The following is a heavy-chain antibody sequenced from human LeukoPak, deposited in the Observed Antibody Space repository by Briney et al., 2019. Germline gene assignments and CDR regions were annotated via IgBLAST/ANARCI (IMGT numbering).Heavy chain of an antibody. CDR1: GFTFSSYW. V-gene: IGHV3-7*01. Sequence: GGSLRLSCAASGFTFSSYWMSWVRQAPGKGLEWVANIKQDGSEKYYVDSVKGRFTISRDNSKNTLNLQMNSLRAEDTAVYYCARDLERGHSSGCDYWGQGTLVTVSS. CDR2: IKQDGSEK. D-gene: IGHD6-19*01. CDR3: ARDLERGHSSGCDY. J-gene: IGHJ4*02.